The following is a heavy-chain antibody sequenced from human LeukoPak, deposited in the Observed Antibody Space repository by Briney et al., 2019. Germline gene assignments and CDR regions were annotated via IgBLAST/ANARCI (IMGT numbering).Heavy chain of an antibody. V-gene: IGHV3-23*01. CDR1: GFPFSNHA. D-gene: IGHD6-19*01. CDR3: AKDETHSSGWAPFDP. Sequence: GGSLRLSCAASGFPFSNHAMSWVRQAPGKGLEWVSAMIGSGSSTYYADSVKGRFTISRDNARNTLFLQMNSLRVEDTAVYYCAKDETHSSGWAPFDPWGQGTLVIVSS. J-gene: IGHJ5*02. CDR2: MIGSGSST.